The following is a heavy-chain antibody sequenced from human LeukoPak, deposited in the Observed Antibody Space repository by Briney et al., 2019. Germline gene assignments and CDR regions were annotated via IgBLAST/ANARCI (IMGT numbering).Heavy chain of an antibody. CDR3: ARSPPSSSWAWWYYGMDV. V-gene: IGHV4-39*01. CDR2: IYYSGST. Sequence: PSETLSLTCTVSGGSISLSNYYWGWIRQPPGKGLEWIGSIYYSGSTYYNPSLKSRVTMSVDTSKNQFSLKLSSVTAADTAVYYCARSPPSSSWAWWYYGMDVWGQGTTVTVSS. CDR1: GGSISLSNYY. D-gene: IGHD6-13*01. J-gene: IGHJ6*02.